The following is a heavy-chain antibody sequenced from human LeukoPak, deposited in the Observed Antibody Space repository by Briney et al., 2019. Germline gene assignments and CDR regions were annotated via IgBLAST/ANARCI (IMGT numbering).Heavy chain of an antibody. CDR2: IYYSGST. CDR1: GGSISSYY. J-gene: IGHJ5*02. V-gene: IGHV4-59*01. CDR3: ARDSQYYYDSSGFNWFDP. Sequence: SETLSLTCTVSGGSISSYYWSWIRQPPGKGLEWIGYIYYSGSTNYNPSLKSRVTISVDTSKNQFSLKLSSVTAADTAVYYCARDSQYYYDSSGFNWFDPWGQGTLVTVSS. D-gene: IGHD3-22*01.